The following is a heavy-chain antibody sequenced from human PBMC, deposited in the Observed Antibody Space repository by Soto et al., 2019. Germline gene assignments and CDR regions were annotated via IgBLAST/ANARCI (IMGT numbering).Heavy chain of an antibody. Sequence: GGYYWSWIRQHPGKGLQWIGNIYYSGSTNYNPSLKSRIIISLDTSKNQFSLNLSSVTAADTAVYFCARYRISGSWSKFDYWGQGTLVTVSS. CDR1: GGYY. CDR3: ARYRISGSWSKFDY. CDR2: IYYSGST. V-gene: IGHV4-31*02. D-gene: IGHD6-13*01. J-gene: IGHJ4*02.